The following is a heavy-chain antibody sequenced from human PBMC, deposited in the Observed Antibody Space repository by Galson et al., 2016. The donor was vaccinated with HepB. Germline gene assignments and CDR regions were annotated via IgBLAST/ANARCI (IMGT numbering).Heavy chain of an antibody. Sequence: SLRLSCAASGFTFSSYWMHWVRQAPGEGLMWVSQISSDGSVTRYADYVKGRFTISRDNAKNTLYLQMSSLRAEDTAVYYCAKCSVYNTGWCNSFDPWGQGTPVIVSS. D-gene: IGHD2-8*02. CDR3: AKCSVYNTGWCNSFDP. J-gene: IGHJ5*02. CDR1: GFTFSSYW. V-gene: IGHV3-74*01. CDR2: ISSDGSVT.